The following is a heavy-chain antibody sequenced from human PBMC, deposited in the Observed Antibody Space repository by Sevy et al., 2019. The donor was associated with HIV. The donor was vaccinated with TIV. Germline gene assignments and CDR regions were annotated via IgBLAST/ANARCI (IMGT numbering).Heavy chain of an antibody. CDR3: ETTTVATQFDS. V-gene: IGHV3-48*01. D-gene: IGHD4-17*01. CDR1: GFPFSNYK. J-gene: IGHJ4*02. Sequence: GGSLRLSCEASGFPFSNYKMTWVRQPPGKGLEWVSSISFRNNAIQYADSVKGRFTISRDKAKNSLFLQMNSLRAEDTAVYYCETTTVATQFDSWGQGTLVTVSS. CDR2: ISFRNNAI.